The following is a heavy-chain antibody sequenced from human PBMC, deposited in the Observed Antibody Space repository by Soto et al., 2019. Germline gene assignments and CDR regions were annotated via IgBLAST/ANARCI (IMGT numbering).Heavy chain of an antibody. J-gene: IGHJ6*02. CDR3: ARDKGYDIRGMDV. D-gene: IGHD3-9*01. CDR1: GFTVSTNY. CDR2: IYSGGST. Sequence: GGSLRLSCAASGFTVSTNYMSWVRQAPGKGLEWVSVIYSGGSTYYADSGKGRFTISRDNSKKTLYLEMNSLRVEDTAVYYCARDKGYDIRGMDVWGQGTTVTVSS. V-gene: IGHV3-53*01.